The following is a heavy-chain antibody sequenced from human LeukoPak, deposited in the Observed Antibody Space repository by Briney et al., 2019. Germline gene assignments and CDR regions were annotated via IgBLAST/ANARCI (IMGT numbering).Heavy chain of an antibody. CDR2: IKQDGSEE. D-gene: IGHD3-22*01. CDR1: GFTFSNYW. J-gene: IGHJ2*01. V-gene: IGHV3-7*05. CDR3: ARARGVSDYYDSSAYTWGMMALGYFDL. Sequence: PGGSLRLSCAASGFTFSNYWMSWVRQAPGKGLEWVANIKQDGSEEYYVDSVKGRFTISRDNDKNSQYLQMNSLRAEDTAVYYCARARGVSDYYDSSAYTWGMMALGYFDLWGRGTLVTVSS.